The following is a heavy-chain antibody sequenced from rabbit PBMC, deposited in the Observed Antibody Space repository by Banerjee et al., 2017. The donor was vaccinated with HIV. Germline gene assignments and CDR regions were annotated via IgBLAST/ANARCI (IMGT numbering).Heavy chain of an antibody. Sequence: QSLEESGGGLVKPGGTLTLTCKASGVSFSGDSYMCWVRQAPGKGLEWVVCIDAGSSGFTYFASWAKGRFTISKTSSTTVTLQMTSLTAADTATYFCARDSGSSFSSYGMDLWGQGTLVTVS. D-gene: IGHD8-1*01. J-gene: IGHJ6*01. V-gene: IGHV1S40*01. CDR3: ARDSGSSFSSYGMDL. CDR2: IDAGSSGFT. CDR1: GVSFSGDSY.